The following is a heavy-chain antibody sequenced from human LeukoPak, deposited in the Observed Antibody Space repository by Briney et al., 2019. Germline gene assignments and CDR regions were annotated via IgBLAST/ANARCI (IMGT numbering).Heavy chain of an antibody. CDR1: GFTFNIYE. D-gene: IGHD2-2*01. CDR3: ARDRIVVVPAAMSYYYYGMDV. J-gene: IGHJ6*02. Sequence: GGSLRLSCAASGFTFNIYEMNWVRQAPGKGLEWLSYISSSRSNTIYYADSVKGRFTISRDNAKNSLYLQMNSLRAEDTAVYYCARDRIVVVPAAMSYYYYGMDVWGQGTTVTVSS. CDR2: ISSSRSNTI. V-gene: IGHV3-48*03.